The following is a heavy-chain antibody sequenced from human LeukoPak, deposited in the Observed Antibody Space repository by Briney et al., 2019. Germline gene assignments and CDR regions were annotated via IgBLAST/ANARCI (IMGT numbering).Heavy chain of an antibody. J-gene: IGHJ4*02. V-gene: IGHV3-11*04. Sequence: GGSLRLSCAASGFTFSDYYMTWIRQPPGKGLEWISYISSSGSTLDYADSVKGRFTISRDNAKNSVSLQMNSLRAEDTAVYYCARSEKNYDFWTGEDYWGQGTLVTVSP. D-gene: IGHD3-3*01. CDR2: ISSSGSTL. CDR1: GFTFSDYY. CDR3: ARSEKNYDFWTGEDY.